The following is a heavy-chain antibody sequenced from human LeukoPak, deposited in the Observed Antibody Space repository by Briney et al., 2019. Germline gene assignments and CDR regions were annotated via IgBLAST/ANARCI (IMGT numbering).Heavy chain of an antibody. CDR2: VYYGRTT. J-gene: IGHJ5*01. D-gene: IGHD5-12*01. Sequence: SETLSLTCTVSAGSFISSSHHWGWMRQSRGKGLEWIGSVYYGRTTYYNPSLDGRVTVSLDTSANQFSLQLNSVTAADTAVYYCVRHDGRGGATMGAFDSWGQGSLVTVSS. CDR1: AGSFISSSHH. CDR3: VRHDGRGGATMGAFDS. V-gene: IGHV4-39*01.